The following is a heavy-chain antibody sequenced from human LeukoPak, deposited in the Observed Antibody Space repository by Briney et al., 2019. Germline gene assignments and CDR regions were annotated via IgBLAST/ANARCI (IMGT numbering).Heavy chain of an antibody. Sequence: GASVKVSCKASGYTFTSYDIKWVRQATGQGLEWMGWMNPNSGNTAYAQKFQGRVTMPRNASISTAYMELSRLRSEDTVVYYCARSLLYGSGSYYSYYYYGMDVWGQGTTVTVSS. CDR1: GYTFTSYD. V-gene: IGHV1-8*01. D-gene: IGHD3-10*01. CDR3: ARSLLYGSGSYYSYYYYGMDV. CDR2: MNPNSGNT. J-gene: IGHJ6*02.